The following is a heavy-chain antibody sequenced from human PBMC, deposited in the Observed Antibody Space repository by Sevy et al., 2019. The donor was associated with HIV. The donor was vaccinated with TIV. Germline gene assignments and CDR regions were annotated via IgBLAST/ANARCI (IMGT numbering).Heavy chain of an antibody. V-gene: IGHV4-30-4*01. CDR1: GGSISSGDYY. D-gene: IGHD2-2*01. CDR2: IYYRGST. J-gene: IGHJ3*02. Sequence: SETLSLTCTVSGGSISSGDYYWSWIRQPPGKGLEWIGYIYYRGSTYYNPSLKSRVTISVDTSKNQFSLKLSSVTAADTAVYYCASALYCSSTSCLSEAFDIWGQGTMVTVSS. CDR3: ASALYCSSTSCLSEAFDI.